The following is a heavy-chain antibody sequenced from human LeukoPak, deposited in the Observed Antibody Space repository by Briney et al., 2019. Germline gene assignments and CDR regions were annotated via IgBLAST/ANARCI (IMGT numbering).Heavy chain of an antibody. CDR1: GFTVSNNY. Sequence: AGGSLRLSCAASGFTVSNNYMSWVRQAPGKGLEWVSFIYSGGSTYYADSVKGRFTISRDNAKNSLYLQMNSLRAEDTAVYYCAKVGDTSSYYGMDVWGQGTTVTVSS. D-gene: IGHD5-18*01. CDR3: AKVGDTSSYYGMDV. J-gene: IGHJ6*02. CDR2: IYSGGST. V-gene: IGHV3-66*01.